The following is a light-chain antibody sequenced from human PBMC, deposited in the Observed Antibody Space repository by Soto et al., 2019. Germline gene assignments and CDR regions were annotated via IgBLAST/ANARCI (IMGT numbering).Light chain of an antibody. CDR1: QSISNY. CDR3: QQSYNTPYT. J-gene: IGKJ2*01. Sequence: DIEMTQSPSPLSASVGDRVTITCRASQSISNYLNWYQQKPGKAPRLLIYAASRLQSEVPSRFSGRGSGTGFTLTISSLQPEDFAIYYCQQSYNTPYTFGQGTKVEIK. V-gene: IGKV1-39*01. CDR2: AAS.